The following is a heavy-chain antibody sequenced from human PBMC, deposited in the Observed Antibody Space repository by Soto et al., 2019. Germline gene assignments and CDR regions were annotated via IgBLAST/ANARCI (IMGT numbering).Heavy chain of an antibody. J-gene: IGHJ6*02. Sequence: GGSLRLSCAASGFTVSSNYMSWVRQTPGKGLEWVSVIYTGGDTDYADPVKGRFTISRDNSKNTLYLQMNSLRAEDTAVYYCARDATVTTPYYYYYTLDVWGQGTTVTVSS. CDR1: GFTVSSNY. V-gene: IGHV3-66*01. CDR3: ARDATVTTPYYYYYTLDV. CDR2: IYTGGDT. D-gene: IGHD4-4*01.